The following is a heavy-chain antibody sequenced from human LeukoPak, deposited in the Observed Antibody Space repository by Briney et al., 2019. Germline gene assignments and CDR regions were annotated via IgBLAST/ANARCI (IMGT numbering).Heavy chain of an antibody. J-gene: IGHJ4*02. V-gene: IGHV3-74*01. Sequence: GGSLRLSCVASGFTFSTYWMHWVRQVPRKGLVWVSHIHTDGRSTSYADSVKGRFTISRDNAKNTLYLQMNSLRVEDTAVYYCARDLYDSSGYAYWGQGTLVTVSS. CDR1: GFTFSTYW. CDR3: ARDLYDSSGYAY. CDR2: IHTDGRST. D-gene: IGHD3-22*01.